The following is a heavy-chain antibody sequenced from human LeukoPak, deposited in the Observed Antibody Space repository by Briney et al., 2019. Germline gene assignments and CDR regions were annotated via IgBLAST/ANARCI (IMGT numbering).Heavy chain of an antibody. CDR2: FDPEDGET. D-gene: IGHD3-22*01. CDR3: ATGSPSDSSGSFDY. Sequence: ASVKVSCKASGYTFTSYGITWVRQAPGKGLEWMGGFDPEDGETIYAQKFQGRVTMTEDTSTDTAYMELSSLRSEDTAVYYCATGSPSDSSGSFDYWGQGTLVTVSS. CDR1: GYTFTSYG. V-gene: IGHV1-24*01. J-gene: IGHJ4*02.